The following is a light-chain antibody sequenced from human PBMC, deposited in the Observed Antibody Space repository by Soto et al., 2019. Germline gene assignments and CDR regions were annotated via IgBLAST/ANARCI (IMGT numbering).Light chain of an antibody. Sequence: QSVLTQPPSVSGAPGQTVSIPCSGSSSNIGAGYDVHWYQQLPGTVPKLVIYNNNQRPSGVPDRFSGSKSGTSASLAISGLQSDIEADYYCAAWDDSLNGYVFGIGTKLTVL. CDR3: AAWDDSLNGYV. V-gene: IGLV1-40*01. CDR1: SSNIGAGYD. J-gene: IGLJ1*01. CDR2: NNN.